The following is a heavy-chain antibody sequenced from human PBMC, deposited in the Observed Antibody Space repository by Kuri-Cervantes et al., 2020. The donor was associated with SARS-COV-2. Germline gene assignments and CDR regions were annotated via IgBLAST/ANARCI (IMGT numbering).Heavy chain of an antibody. J-gene: IGHJ4*02. CDR2: IGPSNTYI. CDR3: ARAYGDYAFREGLDS. CDR1: GFTFNTYN. V-gene: IGHV3-21*06. D-gene: IGHD4-17*01. Sequence: GESLKISCTASGFTFNTYNMKWVRQAPGKGLEWVSGIGPSNTYIYYADSVKGRFIISRDNAKNSLYLQMNSLRVEDTALYYCARAYGDYAFREGLDSWGQGTLVTVSS.